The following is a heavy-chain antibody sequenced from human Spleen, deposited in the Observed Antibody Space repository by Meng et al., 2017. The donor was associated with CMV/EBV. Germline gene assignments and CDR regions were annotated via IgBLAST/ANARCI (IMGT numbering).Heavy chain of an antibody. Sequence: GESLKISCAASGFTFSNYIMNWVRQAPGKGLEWVSTISTSSTYIYHVDSMKGRLTISRDNAKNSLYLQMNSLRAEDTAVYYCARGDGDSGAYGMDVWGQGTTVTVSS. CDR2: ISTSSTYI. D-gene: IGHD6-25*01. CDR1: GFTFSNYI. CDR3: ARGDGDSGAYGMDV. V-gene: IGHV3-21*01. J-gene: IGHJ6*02.